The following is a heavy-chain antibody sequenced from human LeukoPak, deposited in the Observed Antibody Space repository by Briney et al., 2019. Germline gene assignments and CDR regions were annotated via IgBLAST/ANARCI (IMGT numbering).Heavy chain of an antibody. CDR3: ARASYDFWSGPLYYYYMDV. J-gene: IGHJ6*03. CDR1: GGTFSSYG. CDR2: ISAYNGNT. Sequence: GASVKVSCKASGGTFSSYGISWVRQAPGQGLEWMGWISAYNGNTNYAQKLQGRVTMTTDTSTSTAYMELRSLRSDDTAVYYCARASYDFWSGPLYYYYMDVWGKGTTVTVSS. D-gene: IGHD3-3*01. V-gene: IGHV1-18*01.